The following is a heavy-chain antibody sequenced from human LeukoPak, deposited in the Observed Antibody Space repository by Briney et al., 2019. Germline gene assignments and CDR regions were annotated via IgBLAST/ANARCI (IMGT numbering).Heavy chain of an antibody. CDR3: ARGDYSPIRFDP. CDR2: INPNSGGT. CDR1: GYTFIGYY. Sequence: ASVKVSCKASGYTFIGYYMHWVRQAPGQGLEWMGWINPNSGGTNYAQKLQGRVTMTRDTSISTAYMEMSSLRSDDTAVYYCARGDYSPIRFDPWGQGTLVTVSS. V-gene: IGHV1-2*02. D-gene: IGHD2-2*02. J-gene: IGHJ5*02.